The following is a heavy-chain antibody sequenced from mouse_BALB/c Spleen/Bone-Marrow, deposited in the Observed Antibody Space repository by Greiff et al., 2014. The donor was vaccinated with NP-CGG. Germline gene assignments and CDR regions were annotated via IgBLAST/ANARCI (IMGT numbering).Heavy chain of an antibody. CDR1: GYALSAYW. Sequence: QVQLQQPGAELVRPGSSVKISCKASGYALSAYWMIWVKQRPGQGLEWIGQIYPGDGDTNYNGKSKGKATLTADKSSSTAYMQLSSLTSEDSAVYFCARSGYGGNYDYWGQGTTLTVSS. D-gene: IGHD1-1*01. CDR3: ARSGYGGNYDY. V-gene: IGHV1-80*01. CDR2: IYPGDGDT. J-gene: IGHJ2*01.